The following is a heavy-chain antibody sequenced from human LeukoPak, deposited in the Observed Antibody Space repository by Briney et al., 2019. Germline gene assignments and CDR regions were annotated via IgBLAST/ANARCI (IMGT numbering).Heavy chain of an antibody. CDR1: GFTFSSYA. D-gene: IGHD6-19*01. CDR2: ISGSGGST. J-gene: IGHJ6*03. Sequence: GGSLRLSCAASGFTFSSYAMSWVRQAPGKGLEWVSAISGSGGSTYYADSVKGRFTISRDNPKNTLYLQMNSLRAEDTAVYYCAKEPAGTGFYYYYYYMDVWGKGTTVTVSS. CDR3: AKEPAGTGFYYYYYYMDV. V-gene: IGHV3-23*01.